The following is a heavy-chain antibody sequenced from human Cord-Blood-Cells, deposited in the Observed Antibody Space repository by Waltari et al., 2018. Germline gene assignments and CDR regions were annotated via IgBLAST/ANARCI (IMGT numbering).Heavy chain of an antibody. CDR3: ARLGNEVATEWAVAGTDGYFDY. CDR2: IYPGDSDT. D-gene: IGHD6-19*01. J-gene: IGHJ4*02. CDR1: GYSFTSYW. V-gene: IGHV5-51*01. Sequence: AEVKKPGESLKISCKGSGYSFTSYWIGWVRQMPGKGLEWMGIIYPGDSDTRYSPSFQGQVTISADKSISTAYLQWSSLKASDTAMYYCARLGNEVATEWAVAGTDGYFDYWGQGTLVTVSS.